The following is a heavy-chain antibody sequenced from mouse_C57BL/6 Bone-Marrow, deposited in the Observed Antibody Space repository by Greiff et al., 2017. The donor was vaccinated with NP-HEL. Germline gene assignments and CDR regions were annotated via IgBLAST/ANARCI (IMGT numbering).Heavy chain of an antibody. D-gene: IGHD1-1*01. CDR3: ARGRATVVAYYYAMDY. J-gene: IGHJ4*01. Sequence: QVQLQQPGAELVMPGASVKLSCKASGYTFTSYWMHWVKQRPGQGLEWIGEIDPSDSYTNYNQKFKGKSTLTVDKSSSTAYMQLSSLTSEDSAVYYCARGRATVVAYYYAMDYWGQGTSVTVSS. CDR1: GYTFTSYW. CDR2: IDPSDSYT. V-gene: IGHV1-69*01.